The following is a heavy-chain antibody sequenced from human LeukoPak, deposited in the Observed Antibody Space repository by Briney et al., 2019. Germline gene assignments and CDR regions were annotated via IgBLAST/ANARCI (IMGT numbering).Heavy chain of an antibody. D-gene: IGHD4-17*01. CDR1: VYTFSGYE. V-gene: IGHV3-48*03. CDR2: ISNSGSTI. Sequence: GGALRLSCAASVYTFSGYEMNGGRQAPGRGLGRVSYISNSGSTIYYADCVKRRFTIYRDNDKNSLYLQMNSMSAEDTAVYYCARVKDGDYREYWGQGALVTVCS. CDR3: ARVKDGDYREY. J-gene: IGHJ4*02.